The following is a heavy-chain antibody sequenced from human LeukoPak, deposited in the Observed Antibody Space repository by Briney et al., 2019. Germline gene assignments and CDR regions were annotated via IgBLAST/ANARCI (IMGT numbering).Heavy chain of an antibody. CDR1: GFTFRSHA. Sequence: GGSLRLSCVGSGFTFRSHAVSWVRQAPEKGLEFVSGIYENGGTTYYADSVKGRFSISRDNSKNTLYLQMDSLRAEDTAVYYCARDGSWGQGTLVTVSS. CDR3: ARDGS. CDR2: IYENGGTT. D-gene: IGHD1-1*01. J-gene: IGHJ4*02. V-gene: IGHV3-23*01.